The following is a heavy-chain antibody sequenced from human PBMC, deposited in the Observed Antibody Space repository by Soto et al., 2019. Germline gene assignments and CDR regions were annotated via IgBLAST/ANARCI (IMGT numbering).Heavy chain of an antibody. CDR2: VRGDNGHT. V-gene: IGHV1-18*01. CDR3: ARDLGYCRSGSCYREWFDP. CDR1: GYTFTTHG. Sequence: QVQLVQSGAEVKKPGASVKVSCKASGYTFTTHGISWVRQVPGQGLEWMGWVRGDNGHTNYAQSLQGRVTMTTDTSTNTADMERRSLRSDDTAVYDCARDLGYCRSGSCYREWFDPWGQGTLVTVSS. D-gene: IGHD2-2*01. J-gene: IGHJ5*02.